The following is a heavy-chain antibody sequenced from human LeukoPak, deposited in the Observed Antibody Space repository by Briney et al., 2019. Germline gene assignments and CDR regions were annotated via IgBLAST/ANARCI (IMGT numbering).Heavy chain of an antibody. J-gene: IGHJ6*02. CDR1: AGSISSGNW. V-gene: IGHV4-4*02. CDR2: IYHNGTP. D-gene: IGHD2-2*02. Sequence: SGTLSLTCGVSAGSISSGNWWSWVRQSPGKGLEWIGEIYHNGTPNYNPSLKSRVTISADTFKNHFSLKLTSVTAADTAVYYCATAPILRGEGGEHYKYGMDVWGQGTTVTVSS. CDR3: ATAPILRGEGGEHYKYGMDV.